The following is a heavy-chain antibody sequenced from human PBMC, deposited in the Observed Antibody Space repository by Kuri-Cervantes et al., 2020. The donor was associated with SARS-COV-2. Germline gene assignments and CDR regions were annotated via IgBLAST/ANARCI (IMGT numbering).Heavy chain of an antibody. CDR1: GFTFSSYA. CDR3: AKCMVRGVIISPYFDY. V-gene: IGHV3-23*01. J-gene: IGHJ4*02. Sequence: LSLTCAASGFTFSSYAMSWVRQAPGKGLEWVSAISGSGGSTYYADSVKGRFTISRDNSKNTLYLQMNSLRAEDTAVYYCAKCMVRGVIISPYFDYWGQGTLVTVSS. CDR2: ISGSGGST. D-gene: IGHD3-10*01.